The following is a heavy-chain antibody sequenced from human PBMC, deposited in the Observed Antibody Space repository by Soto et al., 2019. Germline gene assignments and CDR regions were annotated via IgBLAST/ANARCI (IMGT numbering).Heavy chain of an antibody. V-gene: IGHV3-11*01. Sequence: GSLRLSCAASVFTFSDYYMSWIRQAPGKGLEWVSYISSSGSTIYYADSVKGRFTISRDNAKNSLYLQMNSLRAEDTAVYYCARDGELWSSPICWGQGTLVTVSS. CDR1: VFTFSDYY. CDR2: ISSSGSTI. D-gene: IGHD5-18*01. CDR3: ARDGELWSSPIC. J-gene: IGHJ4*02.